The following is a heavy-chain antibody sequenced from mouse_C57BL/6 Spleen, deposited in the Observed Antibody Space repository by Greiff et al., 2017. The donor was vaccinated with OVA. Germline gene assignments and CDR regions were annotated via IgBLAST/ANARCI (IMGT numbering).Heavy chain of an antibody. D-gene: IGHD1-1*01. V-gene: IGHV4-1*01. J-gene: IGHJ4*01. Sequence: EVKLLESGGGLVQPGGSLKLSCAASGIDFSRYWMSWVRRAPGKGLEWIGEINPDSSTINYAPSLKDKFIISRDNAKNTLYLQMSKVRSEDTALYYCARHDLGYYGSSGAMDYWGQGTSVTVSS. CDR2: INPDSSTI. CDR3: ARHDLGYYGSSGAMDY. CDR1: GIDFSRYW.